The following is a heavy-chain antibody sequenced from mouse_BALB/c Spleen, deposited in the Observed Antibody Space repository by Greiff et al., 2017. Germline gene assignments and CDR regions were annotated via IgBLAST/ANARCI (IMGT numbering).Heavy chain of an antibody. V-gene: IGHV5-6-2*01. Sequence: DVKLVESGGGLVKLGGSLKLSCAASGFTFSSYYMSWVRQTPEKRLELVAAINSNGGSTYYPDTVKGRFTISRDNAKNTLYLQMSSLKSEDTALYYCARLHYYGSSYDAMDYWGQGTSVTVSS. J-gene: IGHJ4*01. D-gene: IGHD1-1*01. CDR1: GFTFSSYY. CDR3: ARLHYYGSSYDAMDY. CDR2: INSNGGST.